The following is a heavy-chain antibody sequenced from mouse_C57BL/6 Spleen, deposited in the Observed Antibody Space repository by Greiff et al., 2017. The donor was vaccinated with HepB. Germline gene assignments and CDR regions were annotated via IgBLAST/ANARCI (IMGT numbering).Heavy chain of an antibody. J-gene: IGHJ3*01. D-gene: IGHD1-1*01. CDR1: GFTFSSYA. Sequence: EVKLMESGEGLVKPGGSLKLSCAASGFTFSSYAMSWVRQTPEKRLEWVAYISSGGDYIYYADTVKGRFTISRDNARNTLYLQMSSLKSEDTAMYYCTRGGDYGSFPWFAYWGQGTLVTVSA. V-gene: IGHV5-9-1*02. CDR2: ISSGGDYI. CDR3: TRGGDYGSFPWFAY.